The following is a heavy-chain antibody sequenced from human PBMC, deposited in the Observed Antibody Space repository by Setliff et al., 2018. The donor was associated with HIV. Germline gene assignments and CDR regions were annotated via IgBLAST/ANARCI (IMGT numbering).Heavy chain of an antibody. CDR1: GGLVTSLY. D-gene: IGHD2-15*01. Sequence: SETLSLTCTVSGGLVTSLYWSWIRQPPGGGLEWIGYTYFTGSYYYNPSLKSRVTMSLDTSKNQFSLKLTSVTAADTAMYYCARQSAATPDWIAPWGQGTLVTVSS. CDR2: TYFTGSY. CDR3: ARQSAATPDWIAP. J-gene: IGHJ5*02. V-gene: IGHV4-59*08.